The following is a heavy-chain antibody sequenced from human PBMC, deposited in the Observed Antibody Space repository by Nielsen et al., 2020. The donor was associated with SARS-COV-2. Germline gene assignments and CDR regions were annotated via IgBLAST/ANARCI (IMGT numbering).Heavy chain of an antibody. J-gene: IGHJ6*02. CDR2: ISWNSGSI. Sequence: SLNISCAASGFTFDDYALYWVRQPPGKGLEWVSGISWNSGSIGYADSVKGRFTISRDNAKNSLYLQMNSLRAEDTALYYCAKDIVVDYYYYGMDVWGQGTTVTVSS. D-gene: IGHD2-21*01. V-gene: IGHV3-9*01. CDR1: GFTFDDYA. CDR3: AKDIVVDYYYYGMDV.